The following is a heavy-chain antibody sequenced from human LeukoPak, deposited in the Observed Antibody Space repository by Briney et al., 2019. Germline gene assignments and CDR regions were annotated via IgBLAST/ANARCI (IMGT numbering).Heavy chain of an antibody. J-gene: IGHJ3*02. Sequence: GGSLRLSCEASGFSFTNTWMSWVRQAPGKGLEWVGRVKSKADDGTTDYAAPVQGRFTISREDSKNTLSLQMNSLKTEDTAVYYCATEGGSGSYYGDDAFDMWGQGTMVTVSS. CDR2: VKSKADDGTT. CDR3: ATEGGSGSYYGDDAFDM. V-gene: IGHV3-15*01. D-gene: IGHD3-10*01. CDR1: GFSFTNTW.